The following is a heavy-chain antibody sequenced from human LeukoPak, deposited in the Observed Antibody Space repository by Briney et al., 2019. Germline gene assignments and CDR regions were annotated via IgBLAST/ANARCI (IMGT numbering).Heavy chain of an antibody. J-gene: IGHJ4*02. CDR2: IYYSGST. V-gene: IGHV4-59*01. CDR1: GGSISSYY. D-gene: IGHD4-17*01. Sequence: SETLSLTCTVSGGSISSYYWSWIRQPPGKGLEWIGYIYYSGSTNYNPSLKSRVTISVDTSKNQFPLKLSSVTAADTAVYYCAREHYGDPFYFDYWGQGTLVTVSS. CDR3: AREHYGDPFYFDY.